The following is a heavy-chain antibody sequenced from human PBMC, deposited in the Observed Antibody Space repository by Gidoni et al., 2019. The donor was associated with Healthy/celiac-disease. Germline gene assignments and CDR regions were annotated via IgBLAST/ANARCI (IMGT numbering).Heavy chain of an antibody. V-gene: IGHV1-69*01. CDR3: ARAHCSSTSCARAAAGGRYYYGMDV. CDR2: IIPCFGTA. CDR1: GGTFSSYA. Sequence: QVQLVQSGAEVKKPGSSVKVSCKASGGTFSSYALSWVRQAPGQGLEWMGGIIPCFGTANYAQKFQGRVTITADESTSTAYMEMSSLRSEDTAVYYCARAHCSSTSCARAAAGGRYYYGMDVWGQGTTVTVSS. J-gene: IGHJ6*02. D-gene: IGHD2-2*01.